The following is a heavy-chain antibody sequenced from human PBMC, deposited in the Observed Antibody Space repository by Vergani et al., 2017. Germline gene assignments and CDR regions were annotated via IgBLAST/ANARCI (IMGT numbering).Heavy chain of an antibody. CDR3: ARGYPHDYSNYFTPYYYYYYMDV. CDR2: IYYSGST. V-gene: IGHV4-31*03. D-gene: IGHD4-11*01. Sequence: QVQLQESGPGLVKPSQTLSLTCTVSGGSISSGGYYWSWIRQHPGKGLEWIGKIYYSGSTYYNPSLKSRVTLSVDTSKNQVSLKLGSVTAADTAVYYCARGYPHDYSNYFTPYYYYYYMDVWGKGTTVTVS. CDR1: GGSISSGGYY. J-gene: IGHJ6*03.